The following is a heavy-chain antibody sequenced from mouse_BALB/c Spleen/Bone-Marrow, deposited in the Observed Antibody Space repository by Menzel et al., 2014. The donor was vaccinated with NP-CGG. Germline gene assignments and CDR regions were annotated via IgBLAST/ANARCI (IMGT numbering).Heavy chain of an antibody. CDR3: AGDGAY. CDR2: IDPANGNT. D-gene: IGHD3-3*01. J-gene: IGHJ3*01. CDR1: GFNIKDTY. V-gene: IGHV14-3*02. Sequence: EVKLMEPGAELVKPGASVKLSCTASGFNIKDTYMHWVKQRSEQGLEWIGRIDPANGNTKYDPKFQSKATITADTSSNTAYLQLSSLTSEDTAVYYCAGDGAYWGQGTLVNVSA.